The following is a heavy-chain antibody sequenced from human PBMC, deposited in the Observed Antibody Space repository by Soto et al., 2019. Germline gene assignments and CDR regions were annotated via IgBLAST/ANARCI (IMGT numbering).Heavy chain of an antibody. CDR3: ARGQEGVVATH. D-gene: IGHD5-12*01. CDR2: VKDGGHT. V-gene: IGHV4-34*01. Sequence: QVQLQQWGAGLLKPSETLSLNCAVTGGSLSGYYWSWIRQPPGKGLEWIGEVKDGGHTNYRPSLRGRVTISSGTSHNQFSLRLNSVTAADTGVYYCARGQEGVVATHWDQGSLVTVAS. J-gene: IGHJ4*02. CDR1: GGSLSGYY.